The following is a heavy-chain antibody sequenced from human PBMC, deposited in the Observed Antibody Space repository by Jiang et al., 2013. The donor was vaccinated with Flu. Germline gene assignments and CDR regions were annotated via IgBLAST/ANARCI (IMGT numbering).Heavy chain of an antibody. J-gene: IGHJ2*01. CDR2: MYPGDSDP. Sequence: ISCQGSGYSFTTYWIGWVRQLPGKGLEWMGIMYPGDSDPTVQSILPKARSPLSADNSLSTAYLQWTSLKASDTAIYYCARGGSRWTGGHWYFDLWGRGTLVTVSP. V-gene: IGHV5-51*01. D-gene: IGHD6-13*01. CDR1: GYSFTTYW. CDR3: ARGGSRWTGGHWYFDL.